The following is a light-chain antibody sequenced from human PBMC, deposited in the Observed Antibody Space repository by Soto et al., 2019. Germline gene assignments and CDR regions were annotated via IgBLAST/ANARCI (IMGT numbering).Light chain of an antibody. J-gene: IGKJ4*01. V-gene: IGKV3-15*01. CDR3: QQYNNWPPLT. CDR2: AAT. Sequence: EIVLTQSPGTLSLSPGERATLSCRASQSIYINSLAWYQHKRGQAPRLLIYAATVRASGIPARFSGSGSGTEFTLTISSLQSEDFAVYYCQQYNNWPPLTFGGGTKVDIK. CDR1: QSIYIN.